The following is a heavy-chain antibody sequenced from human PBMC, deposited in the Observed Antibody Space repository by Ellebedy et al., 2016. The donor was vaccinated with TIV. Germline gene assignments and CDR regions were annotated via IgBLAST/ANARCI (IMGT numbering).Heavy chain of an antibody. CDR2: ISISSGTI. V-gene: IGHV3-48*04. Sequence: GGSLRLSCEASGFIFSTYDMNWVRQAPGKGLEWVSYISISSGTISYADSVKGRFTISRDNARNSLHLQMNSLRAEDTAVYYCARDQWLGRAYYFDNWGQGTLVTVSS. CDR1: GFIFSTYD. D-gene: IGHD6-19*01. CDR3: ARDQWLGRAYYFDN. J-gene: IGHJ4*02.